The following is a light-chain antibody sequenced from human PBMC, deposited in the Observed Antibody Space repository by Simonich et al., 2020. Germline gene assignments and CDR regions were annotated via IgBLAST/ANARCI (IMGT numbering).Light chain of an antibody. V-gene: IGKV4-1*01. CDR1: QRVLYSSNNKNY. J-gene: IGKJ2*01. Sequence: DIVMTQSPDSLAVSLGERATINCQSSQRVLYSSNNKNYLAWYQQKPGQPPKLLMYWATTREAGVPDRFRGSGSGTDFTLTISSLQAEDVAVYYCQQYYSTPYTFGQGTKLEIK. CDR3: QQYYSTPYT. CDR2: WAT.